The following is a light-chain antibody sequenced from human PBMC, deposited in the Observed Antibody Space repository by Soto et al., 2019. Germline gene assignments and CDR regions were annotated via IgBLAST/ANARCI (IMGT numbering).Light chain of an antibody. CDR2: TDN. CDR1: SSNIGINT. CDR3: SSYAGSSNV. J-gene: IGLJ1*01. V-gene: IGLV1-44*01. Sequence: HSVLTQPPSASGTPGQRVTISCSGGSSNIGINTVNWYQQLPGTAPKVLIYTDNQRPSGVPDRFSGSKSGNTASLTVSGLQAEDEADYYCSSYAGSSNVFGTGTKVTVL.